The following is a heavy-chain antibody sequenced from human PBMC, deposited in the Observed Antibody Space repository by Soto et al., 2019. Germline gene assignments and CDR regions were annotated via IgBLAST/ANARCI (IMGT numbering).Heavy chain of an antibody. V-gene: IGHV3-9*01. J-gene: IGHJ6*02. D-gene: IGHD3-10*01. Sequence: EVQLVESGGGLVQPGRSLRLSCAASGFTFDDYAMHWVRQAPGKGLEWVSGIRWNSGSIGYADSVKGRFTISRDNAKNSLYLQMNSLRAEDTALYYCAKTGFSYYGMDVWGQGTTVTVSS. CDR3: AKTGFSYYGMDV. CDR1: GFTFDDYA. CDR2: IRWNSGSI.